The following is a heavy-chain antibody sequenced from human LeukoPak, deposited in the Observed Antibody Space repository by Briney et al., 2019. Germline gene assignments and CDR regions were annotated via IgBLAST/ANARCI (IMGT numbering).Heavy chain of an antibody. J-gene: IGHJ4*02. CDR2: IYYSGST. CDR3: ARLGYGDYDPPHFDY. V-gene: IGHV4-30-4*01. Sequence: PSEILSLTCTVSGGSISSGDYYWSWIRQPPGKGLEWIGYIYYSGSTYYNPSLKSRVTISVDTSKNQFSLKLSSVTAADTAVYYCARLGYGDYDPPHFDYWGQGTLVTVSS. CDR1: GGSISSGDYY. D-gene: IGHD4-17*01.